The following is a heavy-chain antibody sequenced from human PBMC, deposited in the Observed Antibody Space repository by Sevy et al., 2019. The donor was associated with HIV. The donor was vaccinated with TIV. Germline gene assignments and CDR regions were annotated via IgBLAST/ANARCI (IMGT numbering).Heavy chain of an antibody. CDR2: IRYDGSNK. Sequence: GGSLRLSCAASGFTFSSYGMHWVRQAPGKGLEWVAFIRYDGSNKYYADSVKGRFTISRDNSKNTLSLQRNSLRAEDNAVYYCAKDESRGYSGSYGHFDYWGQGTLVTVSS. CDR1: GFTFSSYG. CDR3: AKDESRGYSGSYGHFDY. D-gene: IGHD1-26*01. J-gene: IGHJ4*02. V-gene: IGHV3-30*02.